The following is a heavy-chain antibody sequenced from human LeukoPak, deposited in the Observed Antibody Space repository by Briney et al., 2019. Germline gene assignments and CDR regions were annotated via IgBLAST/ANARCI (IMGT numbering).Heavy chain of an antibody. CDR2: ISGSGGST. J-gene: IGHJ6*02. CDR1: GFTFSSYA. V-gene: IGHV3-23*01. D-gene: IGHD6-13*01. Sequence: GGSLRLSCAASGFTFSSYAMSWVRQAPGKGLEWVSAISGSGGSTYYADSVKGRFTISRDNSKNTLYLQMNSLRAEDTAVYYCARGSSCWFGGMDVWGQGTTVTVSS. CDR3: ARGSSCWFGGMDV.